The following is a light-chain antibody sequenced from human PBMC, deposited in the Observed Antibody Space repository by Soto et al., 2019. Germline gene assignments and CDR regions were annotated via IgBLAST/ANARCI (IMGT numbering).Light chain of an antibody. J-gene: IGKJ1*01. V-gene: IGKV1-5*03. CDR3: QHYNSYSEA. Sequence: DIQITHSPSTLSGSVGYGVTITCRASQTISSWLAWYQQKPGKAPKLLIYKASTLKSGVPSRFSGSGSGTEFTLTISSLQPDDFATYYCQHYNSYSEAFGQGTKVDI. CDR1: QTISSW. CDR2: KAS.